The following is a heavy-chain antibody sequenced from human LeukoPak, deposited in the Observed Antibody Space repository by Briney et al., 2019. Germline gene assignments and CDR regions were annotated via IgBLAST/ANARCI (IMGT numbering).Heavy chain of an antibody. Sequence: GESLKISCKVSGYSFTNNCLGWVRQMPGKGLEWMGIIFPSVSDTRYSPSFQGQVTISADKSISTAYLQWSSLKASDTAMYYCARYSGSFSKSFDSWGQGTLVTVSS. CDR1: GYSFTNNC. V-gene: IGHV5-51*01. D-gene: IGHD1-26*01. CDR3: ARYSGSFSKSFDS. J-gene: IGHJ4*02. CDR2: IFPSVSDT.